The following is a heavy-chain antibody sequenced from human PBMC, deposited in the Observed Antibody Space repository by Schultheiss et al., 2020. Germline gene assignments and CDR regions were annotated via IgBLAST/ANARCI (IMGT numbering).Heavy chain of an antibody. CDR2: MNPNSGNT. Sequence: GESLKISCKASGYTFTSYDINWVRQATGQGLEWMGWMNPNSGNTGYAQKFQGRVTMTRNTSISTAYMELSSLRSEDTAVYYCARGDLVVAAPGGYYYYYYMDVWGKGTTVTVSS. V-gene: IGHV1-8*01. J-gene: IGHJ6*03. CDR3: ARGDLVVAAPGGYYYYYYMDV. CDR1: GYTFTSYD. D-gene: IGHD2-15*01.